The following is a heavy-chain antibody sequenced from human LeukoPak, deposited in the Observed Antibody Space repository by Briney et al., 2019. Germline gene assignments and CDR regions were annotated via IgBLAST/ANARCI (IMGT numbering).Heavy chain of an antibody. D-gene: IGHD6-19*01. Sequence: GGSLRLSCAASGFAFADYGMSWVRQAPGKGLEWVSGLNGNGGSRTGYADSVKGRFTISRDNAKNSLYLQMNSLRAEDTALYYCARDGSGWYSDYWGQGTRVTVSS. CDR1: GFAFADYG. V-gene: IGHV3-20*04. CDR3: ARDGSGWYSDY. J-gene: IGHJ4*02. CDR2: LNGNGGSRT.